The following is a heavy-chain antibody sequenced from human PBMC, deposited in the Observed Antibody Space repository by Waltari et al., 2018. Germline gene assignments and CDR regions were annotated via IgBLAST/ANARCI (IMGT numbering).Heavy chain of an antibody. D-gene: IGHD2-21*02. Sequence: LEWVSSISSSSSYIYYADSVKGRFTISRDNAKNSLYLQMNSLRAEDTAVYYCARAVVTVRNYYFDYWGQGTLVTVSS. V-gene: IGHV3-21*01. CDR2: ISSSSSYI. CDR3: ARAVVTVRNYYFDY. J-gene: IGHJ4*02.